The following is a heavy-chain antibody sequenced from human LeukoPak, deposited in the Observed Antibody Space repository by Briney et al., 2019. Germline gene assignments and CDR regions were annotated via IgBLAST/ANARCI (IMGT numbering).Heavy chain of an antibody. CDR3: ARVGLRYFDWLYRQLGWFDP. CDR2: VFYNGAT. J-gene: IGHJ5*02. D-gene: IGHD3-9*01. CDR1: GGSISSSIYY. Sequence: SETLSLTCIVSGGSISSSIYYWAWARQPPGKGLEWIGTVFYNGATQYSPSLRSRVTISIDTSTNQFSLKLTSVTAADTALYYCARVGLRYFDWLYRQLGWFDPWGQGTLVTVSS. V-gene: IGHV4-39*07.